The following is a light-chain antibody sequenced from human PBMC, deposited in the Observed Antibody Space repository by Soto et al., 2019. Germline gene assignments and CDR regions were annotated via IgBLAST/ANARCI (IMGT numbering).Light chain of an antibody. J-gene: IGKJ2*01. CDR2: WGF. CDR3: MQALQTPYT. Sequence: EIVMTQSPLSLPVTPGEPASISCRSSQSLVHSNGNYFFDWYLQKPGQAPQLLISWGFNRASGVPDRFSGSASGADFTLKITRVEAEEVGVYYGMQALQTPYTFGQGTKLE. CDR1: QSLVHSNGNYF. V-gene: IGKV2-28*01.